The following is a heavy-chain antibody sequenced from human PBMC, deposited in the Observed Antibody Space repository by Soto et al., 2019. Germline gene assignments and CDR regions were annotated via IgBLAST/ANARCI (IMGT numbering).Heavy chain of an antibody. J-gene: IGHJ4*02. CDR3: ATGGSLDY. V-gene: IGHV3-53*01. CDR1: GFSVSSNY. D-gene: IGHD3-10*01. CDR2: MYSGGAT. Sequence: PGGSLRLSCAASGFSVSSNYMSWVRQAPGKGLEWVSVMYSGGATYYADSVKGRFTISRDNSNNTVNLQMSGLRAEDTAVYYCATGGSLDYWGQGALVTVYS.